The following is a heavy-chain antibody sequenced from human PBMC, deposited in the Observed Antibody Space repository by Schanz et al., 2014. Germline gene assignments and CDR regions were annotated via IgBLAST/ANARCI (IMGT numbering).Heavy chain of an antibody. CDR3: AKEFYSDGAGYSWSPD. J-gene: IGHJ4*02. Sequence: QVQLVESGGGVVQPGGSLRLSCAASGFAFSTFGMHWVRQAPGKGLEWVAFIRYDGTNKYYADSVKGRFTISRDNSNNMLYLQMNSLRAEDTAVYYCAKEFYSDGAGYSWSPDWGQGTLVTVSS. CDR2: IRYDGTNK. V-gene: IGHV3-30*02. CDR1: GFAFSTFG. D-gene: IGHD5-18*01.